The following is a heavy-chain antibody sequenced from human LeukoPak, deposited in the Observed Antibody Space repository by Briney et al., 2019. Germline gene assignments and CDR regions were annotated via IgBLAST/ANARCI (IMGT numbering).Heavy chain of an antibody. V-gene: IGHV3-21*06. CDR1: GFTFSNYN. J-gene: IGHJ4*02. CDR3: ARACYGAYCN. Sequence: GGSLRLSCAASGFTFSNYNMNWVRQAPGKGLEWVSSISSSSSNKYYADSLKGRFTISRDNAKNSLYLQMNSLRAEDTAVYYCARACYGAYCNWGQGTLVTVSS. CDR2: ISSSSSNK. D-gene: IGHD4-17*01.